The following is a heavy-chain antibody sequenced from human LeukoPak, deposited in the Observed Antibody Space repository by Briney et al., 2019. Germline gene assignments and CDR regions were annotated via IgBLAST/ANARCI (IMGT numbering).Heavy chain of an antibody. Sequence: GGSLRLSCAASGFTFSDSAVSWVRHSPGEGLKWVSSISDTGGRTYYADSVKGRFTITRDNSRNTVNLQMNSLRAGDTARYYCAKGGQDFDFWRFDLWVQGILVIVSS. J-gene: IGHJ5*02. D-gene: IGHD3-3*01. CDR3: AKGGQDFDFWRFDL. CDR1: GFTFSDSA. V-gene: IGHV3-23*01. CDR2: ISDTGGRT.